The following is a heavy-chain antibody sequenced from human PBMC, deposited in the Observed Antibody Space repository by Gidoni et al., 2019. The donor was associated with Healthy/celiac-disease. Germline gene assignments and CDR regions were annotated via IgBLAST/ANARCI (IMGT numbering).Heavy chain of an antibody. D-gene: IGHD6-6*01. J-gene: IGHJ4*02. CDR3: ARGLKYSNSYYFDY. CDR1: VGSFSGYY. Sequence: QVQLQQWGAGLLKPSETLSLTCAVSVGSFSGYYWSWIRQPPGKGLEWIGEINHSGSTNYNPSLKSRVTISVDTSKNQFSLKLSSVTAADTAVYYCARGLKYSNSYYFDYWGQGTLVTVSS. CDR2: INHSGST. V-gene: IGHV4-34*01.